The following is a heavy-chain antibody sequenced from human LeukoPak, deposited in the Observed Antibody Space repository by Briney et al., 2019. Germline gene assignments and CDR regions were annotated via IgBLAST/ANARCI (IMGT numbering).Heavy chain of an antibody. CDR1: GGSLSSSSYY. Sequence: SETLSLTCTVSGGSLSSSSYYWGWIRQPPGKGLEWIGSIYYSGNTYYNPSLKSRVTISVDAPKNQFSLKLSSVTAADTAVYYCVRHLRDYRYSGSFPPLYYFDSWGQGTLVTVSS. CDR3: VRHLRDYRYSGSFPPLYYFDS. CDR2: IYYSGNT. V-gene: IGHV4-39*01. J-gene: IGHJ4*02. D-gene: IGHD1-26*01.